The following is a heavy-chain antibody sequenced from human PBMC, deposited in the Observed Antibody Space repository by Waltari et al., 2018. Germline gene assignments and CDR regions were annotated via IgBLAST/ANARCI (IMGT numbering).Heavy chain of an antibody. Sequence: EVQLVESGGGLVQPGRSLSLSCAASGLPFDDYAIHWVRNVPGKGLEWVSGISWNSGNIGYADSVKGRFTISRDNAKNSLYLQMNSLRAEDTALYYCARGGNYDFWSGPFDPWGRGTLVTVSS. CDR3: ARGGNYDFWSGPFDP. V-gene: IGHV3-9*01. CDR2: ISWNSGNI. J-gene: IGHJ5*02. CDR1: GLPFDDYA. D-gene: IGHD3-3*01.